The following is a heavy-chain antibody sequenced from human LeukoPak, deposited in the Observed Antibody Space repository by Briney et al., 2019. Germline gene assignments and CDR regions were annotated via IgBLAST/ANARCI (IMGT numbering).Heavy chain of an antibody. CDR2: ISSDGGST. CDR1: GFTFSGYS. J-gene: IGHJ6*03. D-gene: IGHD6-25*01. V-gene: IGHV3-64*02. CDR3: AKAAFYYYMDV. Sequence: PGGSLRLSGAASGFTFSGYSMYWVRQAPGKGLEYVSAISSDGGSTYYADSVKGRFTISRDNSKNTLYLQLDSLRAEDMAVYYCAKAAFYYYMDVWGKGTTVTVSS.